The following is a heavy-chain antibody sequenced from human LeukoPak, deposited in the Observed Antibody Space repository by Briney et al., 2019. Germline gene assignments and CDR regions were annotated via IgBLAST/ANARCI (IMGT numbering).Heavy chain of an antibody. CDR3: AREESGTFDY. CDR2: IYHSGST. J-gene: IGHJ4*02. Sequence: SQTLSLTCTVSGGSISSGGYYWSWIRQPPGKGLEWIGYIYHSGSTYYNPSLKSRVTISVDTSKNQFSLKLSSVTAADTAAYYCAREESGTFDYWGQGTLVTVSS. CDR1: GGSISSGGYY. V-gene: IGHV4-30-2*01. D-gene: IGHD2/OR15-2a*01.